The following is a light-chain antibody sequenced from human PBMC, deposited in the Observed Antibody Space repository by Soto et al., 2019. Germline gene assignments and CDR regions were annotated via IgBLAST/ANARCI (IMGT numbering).Light chain of an antibody. CDR1: SGYSNYK. Sequence: QPVLTQPPSASASLGASVTLTCTLSSGYSNYKVDWYQQRPGKGPRFVMRVGTGGIVGSKGDGIPDRFSVLGSGLNRYLTIKNIQEEDESDYHCGADHGSGSNYDFGTGTKVTVL. CDR2: VGTGGIVG. J-gene: IGLJ1*01. CDR3: GADHGSGSNYD. V-gene: IGLV9-49*01.